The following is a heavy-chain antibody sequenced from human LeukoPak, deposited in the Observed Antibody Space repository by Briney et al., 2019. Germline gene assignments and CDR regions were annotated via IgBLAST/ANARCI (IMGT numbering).Heavy chain of an antibody. CDR1: GFTFSSYG. V-gene: IGHV3-30*18. CDR3: AKDFIAMVGYMDV. CDR2: ISYDAESN. Sequence: PGRSLRLSCVTSGFTFSSYGMHWVRQVPGKGLEWVAVISYDAESNYHVDSVKGRFTISRDNSKNTLYLQMTSLRAEDTAMYYCAKDFIAMVGYMDVWGKGTTVTVSS. J-gene: IGHJ6*03. D-gene: IGHD6-19*01.